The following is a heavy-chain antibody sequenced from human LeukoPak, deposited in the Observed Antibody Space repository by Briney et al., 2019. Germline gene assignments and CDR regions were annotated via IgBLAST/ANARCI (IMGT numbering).Heavy chain of an antibody. Sequence: SETLCLTCTVSGGSISSYYWSWIRQPPGKGLEWIGYIYYSGSTNYNPSLKSRVTISVDTSKNQFSLKLSSVTAADTAVYYCARDPYSGSYYWFDPWGQGTLVTVSS. J-gene: IGHJ5*02. CDR3: ARDPYSGSYYWFDP. CDR2: IYYSGST. V-gene: IGHV4-59*12. D-gene: IGHD1-26*01. CDR1: GGSISSYY.